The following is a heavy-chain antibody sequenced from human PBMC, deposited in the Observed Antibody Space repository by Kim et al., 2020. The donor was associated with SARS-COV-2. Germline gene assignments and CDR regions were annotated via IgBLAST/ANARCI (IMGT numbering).Heavy chain of an antibody. CDR1: GGSISSYY. J-gene: IGHJ4*02. CDR2: IYYSGST. D-gene: IGHD3-22*01. V-gene: IGHV4-59*01. CDR3: ARTVPSGYYYGGLDY. Sequence: SETLSLTCTVSGGSISSYYWSWIRQPPGKGLEWIGYIYYSGSTNYNPSLKSRVTISVDTSKNQFSLKLGSVTAADTAVYYCARTVPSGYYYGGLDYWGQGTLVTVSS.